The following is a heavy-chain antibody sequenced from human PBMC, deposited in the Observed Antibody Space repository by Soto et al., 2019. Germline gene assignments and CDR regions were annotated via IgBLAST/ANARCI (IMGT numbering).Heavy chain of an antibody. J-gene: IGHJ4*02. D-gene: IGHD6-6*01. CDR1: GASIGSGSYY. Sequence: SETLSVTCTVSGASIGSGSYYWIWIRQYPGEGLVWIGHIYDSGRTYYNPSLESRVSISIDTCKKGFSLTLTSAAAADTAVYFCAVSTGSSQYYFDSWGQGALVTVSS. CDR3: AVSTGSSQYYFDS. V-gene: IGHV4-31*03. CDR2: IYDSGRT.